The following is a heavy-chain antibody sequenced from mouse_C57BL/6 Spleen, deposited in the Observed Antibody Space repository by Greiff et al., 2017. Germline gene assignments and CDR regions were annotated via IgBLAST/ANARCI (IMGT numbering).Heavy chain of an antibody. V-gene: IGHV1-64*01. J-gene: IGHJ4*01. D-gene: IGHD1-1*01. CDR3: ARVSVVAKAMDY. CDR1: GYTFTSYW. Sequence: QVQLQQPGAELVKPGASVKLSCKASGYTFTSYWMHWVKQKPGQGLEWIGMIHPNSGSTNYNEKFKSKATLTVDKSSSTAYMQLSSLTSEDSAVYYCARVSVVAKAMDYWGQGTSVTVSS. CDR2: IHPNSGST.